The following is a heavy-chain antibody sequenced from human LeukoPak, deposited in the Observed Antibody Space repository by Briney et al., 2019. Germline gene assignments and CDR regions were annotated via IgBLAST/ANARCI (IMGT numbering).Heavy chain of an antibody. V-gene: IGHV4-30-4*07. Sequence: SETLSLTCAVSGDSISSGGYAWSWIRQTPGKGLEWIAYIHDSGSTYYNPSLKSRVTISVDTSKNQFSLKLRSVTAADTAVYYCARDPTVVTPEAVDIWGQGTKVTVSS. J-gene: IGHJ3*02. CDR1: GDSISSGGYA. CDR3: ARDPTVVTPEAVDI. D-gene: IGHD4-23*01. CDR2: IHDSGST.